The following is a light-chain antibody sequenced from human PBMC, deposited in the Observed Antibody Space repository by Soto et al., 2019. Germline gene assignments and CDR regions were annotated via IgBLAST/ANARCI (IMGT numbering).Light chain of an antibody. CDR3: QQYNNWPRT. V-gene: IGKV3-15*01. Sequence: IVMTQSPATLSVSPGERATLSCRASQSVSSNLAWYQQKPGQAPRLLIYGASTRATGIPARFSGSGSGTEFTLTISSLQSEDFAVYYCQQYNNWPRTVGQGTNVDSK. CDR2: GAS. J-gene: IGKJ1*01. CDR1: QSVSSN.